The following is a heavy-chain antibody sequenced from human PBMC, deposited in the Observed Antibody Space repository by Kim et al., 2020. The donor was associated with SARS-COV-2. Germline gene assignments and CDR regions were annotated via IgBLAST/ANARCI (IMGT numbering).Heavy chain of an antibody. CDR3: ARALLKFPSDAYNI. Sequence: SETLSLTCSVSGDSISSSSNYWGWIRQPPGKGLEWIGNIYYTGSTYYNPSLKSRVTISVDNSKNQFSLTVSSVTAADTAVYYCARALLKFPSDAYNIWGQGTMATVSS. CDR2: IYYTGST. CDR1: GDSISSSSNY. V-gene: IGHV4-39*01. J-gene: IGHJ3*02.